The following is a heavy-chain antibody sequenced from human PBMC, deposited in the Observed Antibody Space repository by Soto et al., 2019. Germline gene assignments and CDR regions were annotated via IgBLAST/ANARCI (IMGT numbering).Heavy chain of an antibody. J-gene: IGHJ4*02. CDR2: ISAYNGNT. V-gene: IGHV1-18*01. D-gene: IGHD6-13*01. Sequence: QVQLVQSGAEVKKPGASVKVSCKASGYTFTSYGISWVRQAPGQGLEWMGWISAYNGNTNYAQKLQGRVTMTTDTSTGTAYMELRSLGSDDAAVDYCARESSSSCHDYWGQGTLVTVSS. CDR3: ARESSSSCHDY. CDR1: GYTFTSYG.